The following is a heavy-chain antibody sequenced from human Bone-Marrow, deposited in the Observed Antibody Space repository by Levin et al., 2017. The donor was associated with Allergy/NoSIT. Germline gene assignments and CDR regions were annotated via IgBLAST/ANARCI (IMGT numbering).Heavy chain of an antibody. D-gene: IGHD6-19*01. CDR2: INPPNGNT. Sequence: GESLKISCKASGYTFNSDGISWVRQAPGEGLEWMGWINPPNGNTNFAQKFQGRVIMTTDTSTSTVYMELRSLRSDDTAVYYCARGSSGWPLDYWGQGTLVTVSS. V-gene: IGHV1-18*01. J-gene: IGHJ4*02. CDR3: ARGSSGWPLDY. CDR1: GYTFNSDG.